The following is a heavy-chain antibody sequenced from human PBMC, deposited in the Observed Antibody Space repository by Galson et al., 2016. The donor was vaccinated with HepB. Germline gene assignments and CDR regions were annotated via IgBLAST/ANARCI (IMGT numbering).Heavy chain of an antibody. D-gene: IGHD4-17*01. CDR3: ARLYGDGNWFDP. CDR1: GYSMSGGYNYY. J-gene: IGHJ5*02. Sequence: TLSLTCTVSGYSMSGGYNYYWSWIRQPAGKGLEWVGRAQTTGRTSYNPSLKSRVTVSVDTSKKKFSLNLSSVTAADTAVYYCARLYGDGNWFDPWGQGTLVTVSS. V-gene: IGHV4-61*02. CDR2: AQTTGRT.